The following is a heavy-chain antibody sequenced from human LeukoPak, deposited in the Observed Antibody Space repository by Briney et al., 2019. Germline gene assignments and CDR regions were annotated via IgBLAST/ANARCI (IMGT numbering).Heavy chain of an antibody. V-gene: IGHV1-18*01. Sequence: GASVKVSCKASGYTFTSYGISWVRQAPGQRLEWMGWISAYNGNTNYAQKLQGRVTMTTDTSTSTAYMELRSLRSDDTAVYYCARGGVREWLTGDYYYGMDVWGQGTTVTVSS. CDR2: ISAYNGNT. CDR1: GYTFTSYG. D-gene: IGHD6-19*01. CDR3: ARGGVREWLTGDYYYGMDV. J-gene: IGHJ6*02.